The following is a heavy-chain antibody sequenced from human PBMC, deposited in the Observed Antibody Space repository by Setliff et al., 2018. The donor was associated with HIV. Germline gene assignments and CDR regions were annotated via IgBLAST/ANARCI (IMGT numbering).Heavy chain of an antibody. CDR1: GGSISTYY. V-gene: IGHV4-59*01. Sequence: SETLSLTCAVSGGSISTYYWSWIRQPPGKRLEWIGYIYYSGSTNYNPSLKSRVTISVDTSKNQFSLKLNSVTTADTAVYYCARSRTSSGYYGVTGYGMDVWGQGTTVTVSS. CDR3: ARSRTSSGYYGVTGYGMDV. J-gene: IGHJ6*02. D-gene: IGHD3-22*01. CDR2: IYYSGST.